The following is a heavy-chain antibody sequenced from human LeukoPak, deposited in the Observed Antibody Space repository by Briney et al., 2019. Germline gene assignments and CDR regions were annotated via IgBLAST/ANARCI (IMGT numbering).Heavy chain of an antibody. CDR1: GFTFSSYW. CDR2: IKQDGSEK. V-gene: IGHV3-7*01. J-gene: IGHJ6*02. D-gene: IGHD2-2*01. CDR3: ARWAVVVPAAPHYYYGMDV. Sequence: PGGSLRLSCAASGFTFSSYWMSWVRQAPGKGLEWVANIKQDGSEKYYVDSVKGRFTISRDNAKNSPYLQMNSLRAEDTAVYYCARWAVVVPAAPHYYYGMDVWGQGTTVTVSS.